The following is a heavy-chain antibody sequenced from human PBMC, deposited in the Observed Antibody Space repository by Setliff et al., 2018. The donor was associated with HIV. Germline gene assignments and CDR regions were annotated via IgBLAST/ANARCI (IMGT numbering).Heavy chain of an antibody. CDR2: IYPGDSVT. J-gene: IGHJ4*02. V-gene: IGHV5-51*01. CDR1: GYTFTNYW. D-gene: IGHD1-26*01. Sequence: ESLKISCGASGYTFTNYWIGWVRQMPGKGLEWIGVIYPGDSVTRYGPSFQGQVFISADRSITTAYLEWSSLKPSDTAMYYCIRRRRAPGTEDLEAVWGQGTLVTVSS. CDR3: IRRRRAPGTEDLEAV.